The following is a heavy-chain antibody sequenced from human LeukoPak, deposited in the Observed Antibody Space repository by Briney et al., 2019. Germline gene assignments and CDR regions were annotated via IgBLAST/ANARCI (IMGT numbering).Heavy chain of an antibody. D-gene: IGHD2-2*01. CDR2: INPNSGGT. CDR3: ARDLLGYCSSTSCYEPNGY. J-gene: IGHJ4*02. CDR1: GYTFTGYY. V-gene: IGHV1-2*02. Sequence: VASVKVSCKASGYTFTGYYMHWVRQAPGQGLEWMGWINPNSGGTNYAQKFQGRVTMTRDTSISTAYMGLSRLRSDDTAVYYCARDLLGYCSSTSCYEPNGYWGQGTLVTVSS.